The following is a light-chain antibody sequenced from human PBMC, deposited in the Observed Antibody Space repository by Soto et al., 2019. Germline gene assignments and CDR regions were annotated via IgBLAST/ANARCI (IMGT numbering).Light chain of an antibody. CDR3: QQTNTSPLT. Sequence: DIQMTQSPPSLSASVGDRVTITCRSSQSISSYLNWYQQKPGKAPKLLIHTASTLQSGAPPRFSGSGSGTDFTLTISSLQPEDFATYYCQQTNTSPLTFGQGTKVDIK. CDR1: QSISSY. CDR2: TAS. J-gene: IGKJ1*01. V-gene: IGKV1-39*01.